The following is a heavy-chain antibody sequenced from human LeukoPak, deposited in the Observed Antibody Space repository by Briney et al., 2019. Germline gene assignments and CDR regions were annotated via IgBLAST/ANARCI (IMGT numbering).Heavy chain of an antibody. J-gene: IGHJ4*02. D-gene: IGHD6-19*01. Sequence: ASVKVSCKASGYTFTNYGISWVRQAPGQGLEWMGWISGYNGNTYYEQKFQGRITMTTDTSTSTSYMELRSLRSDDTAVYYCARDLEMAYSSGRYSWGTGSSNDYWGQGTLVTVSS. CDR1: GYTFTNYG. CDR2: ISGYNGNT. V-gene: IGHV1-18*01. CDR3: ARDLEMAYSSGRYSWGTGSSNDY.